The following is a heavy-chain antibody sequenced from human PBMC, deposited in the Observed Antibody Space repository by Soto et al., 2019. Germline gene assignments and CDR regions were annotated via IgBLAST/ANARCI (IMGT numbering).Heavy chain of an antibody. CDR1: GYTFTSYG. CDR3: ARGAYDFWSGYFYYFDP. CDR2: ISAYNGNT. V-gene: IGHV1-18*01. D-gene: IGHD3-3*01. J-gene: IGHJ4*02. Sequence: ASVKVSCKASGYTFTSYGISWVRQAPGQGLEWMGWISAYNGNTNYAQKLQGRVTMTTDTSTSTAYMELRSLRSDDTAVYYCARGAYDFWSGYFYYFDPWGQGTLVTVSS.